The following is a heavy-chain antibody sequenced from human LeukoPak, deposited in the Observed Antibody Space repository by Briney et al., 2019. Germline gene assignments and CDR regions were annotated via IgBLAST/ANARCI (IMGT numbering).Heavy chain of an antibody. V-gene: IGHV1-8*02. D-gene: IGHD1-26*01. J-gene: IGHJ6*02. CDR3: ARGIEGATTYYYYGMDV. Sequence: ASVKVSCKASGYIFTDYYMYWFRQAPGQGLEWMGWMNPNSGNTGYAQKFQGRVTMTRNTSISTAYMELSSLRSEDTAVYYCARGIEGATTYYYYGMDVWGQGTTVTVSS. CDR1: GYIFTDYY. CDR2: MNPNSGNT.